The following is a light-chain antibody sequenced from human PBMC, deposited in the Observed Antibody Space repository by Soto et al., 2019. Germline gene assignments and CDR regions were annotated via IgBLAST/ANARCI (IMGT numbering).Light chain of an antibody. CDR1: STDVGAYNY. V-gene: IGLV2-14*01. Sequence: QSALTQPASVSGSPGQSITISCTGASTDVGAYNYVSWYQKYPGKAPKLMIYEVNYRPSGVSNRFSGSKSGNTASLTISGLQAEDEADYYCSSYTSSRTLVFGGGTKLTVL. J-gene: IGLJ2*01. CDR2: EVN. CDR3: SSYTSSRTLV.